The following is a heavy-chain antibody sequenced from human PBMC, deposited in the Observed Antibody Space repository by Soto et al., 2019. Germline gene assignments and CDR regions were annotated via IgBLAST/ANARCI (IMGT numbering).Heavy chain of an antibody. CDR1: GDSVNTSDW. CDR2: IYHGGSI. Sequence: SETLSLTCAVSGDSVNTSDWWNWVRQPPGKGLEWIGEIYHGGSIYYNPSLKSRVTMSLDKSRNQVSLKLTSVTAADTAVYYCARDHQHSDTWSFDYWGQGALVTVSS. J-gene: IGHJ4*02. CDR3: ARDHQHSDTWSFDY. D-gene: IGHD1-26*01. V-gene: IGHV4-4*02.